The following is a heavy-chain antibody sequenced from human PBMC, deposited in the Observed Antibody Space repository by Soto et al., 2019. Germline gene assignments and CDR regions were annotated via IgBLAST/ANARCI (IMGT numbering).Heavy chain of an antibody. V-gene: IGHV1-69*13. CDR1: GGTFSSYA. CDR3: ASQFPDRHFDY. D-gene: IGHD3-22*01. CDR2: IIPIFGTA. J-gene: IGHJ4*02. Sequence: PAASVKVSCKASGGTFSSYAISWERQAPGQGLEWMGGIIPIFGTANYAQKFQGRVTITADESTSTAYMELSSLRSEDTAVYYCASQFPDRHFDYWGQGTLVTVSS.